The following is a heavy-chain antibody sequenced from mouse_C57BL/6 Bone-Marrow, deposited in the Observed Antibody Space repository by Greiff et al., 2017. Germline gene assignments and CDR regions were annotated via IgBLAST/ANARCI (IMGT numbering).Heavy chain of an antibody. CDR1: GFTFSSYG. CDR2: ISSGGSYT. Sequence: VQLKESGGDLVKPGGSLKLSCAASGFTFSSYGMSWVRQTPDKRLEWVATISSGGSYTYYPDSVKGRFTISRDTAKNTLYLQMSSLKSEDTAMYYCARSWPAWFAYWGQGTLVTVSA. V-gene: IGHV5-6*01. J-gene: IGHJ3*01. CDR3: ARSWPAWFAY.